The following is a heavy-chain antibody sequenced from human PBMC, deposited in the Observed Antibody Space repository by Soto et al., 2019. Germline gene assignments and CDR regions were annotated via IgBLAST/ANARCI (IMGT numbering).Heavy chain of an antibody. D-gene: IGHD2-15*01. CDR2: ISHRGDNK. CDR1: GFTFSEYG. Sequence: QVQLVESGGGVVQPGRSLRLSCEASGFTFSEYGMHWVRQAPGKGLEWVAGISHRGDNKYIADSLKGRFTISRDNSKNMLFLQMTSMRVEDTAVYHCATVGYCSEDSCYTLTIRYGMDVWGQGTTVIVSS. CDR3: ATVGYCSEDSCYTLTIRYGMDV. J-gene: IGHJ6*02. V-gene: IGHV3-30-3*01.